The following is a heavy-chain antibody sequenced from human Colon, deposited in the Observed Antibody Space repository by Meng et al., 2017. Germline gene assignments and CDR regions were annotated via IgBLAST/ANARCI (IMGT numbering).Heavy chain of an antibody. J-gene: IGHJ5*02. V-gene: IGHV4-61*08. CDR2: IYYTGNT. D-gene: IGHD2-21*02. CDR3: ARVNGDFDEAWFDP. Sequence: QGHVQRWGPGLVRPSEPLSLTCTVSGASVSSGDYYWSWIRQPPGKGLEWLGYIYYTGNTNYNPSLKNRVTISLDTSNNQFSLKLTSMTAADAAIYYCARVNGDFDEAWFDPWGQGTLVTVSS. CDR1: GASVSSGDYY.